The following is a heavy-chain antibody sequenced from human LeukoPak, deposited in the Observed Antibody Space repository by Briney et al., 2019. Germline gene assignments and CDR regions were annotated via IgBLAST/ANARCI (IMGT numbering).Heavy chain of an antibody. CDR3: TKGGGVHSHSD. D-gene: IGHD2-15*01. CDR2: INANGGST. J-gene: IGHJ4*02. Sequence: GGSLRLSCTVSGFTLSSYEMSWIRQAPGKGLEWVSAINANGGSTYYAGSVKGRFTISRDNSKNTLYLQMNSLRAEDTAMYYCTKGGGVHSHSDWGQGALVTVSS. V-gene: IGHV3-23*01. CDR1: GFTLSSYE.